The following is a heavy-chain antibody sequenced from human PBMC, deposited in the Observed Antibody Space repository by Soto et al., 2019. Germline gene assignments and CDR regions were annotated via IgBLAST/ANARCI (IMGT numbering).Heavy chain of an antibody. CDR1: GGSISSYY. CDR3: ASWDMAGHFDY. Sequence: SETLSLTCTVSGGSISSYYWSWIRQPPGKGLEWIGYIYYSGSTNYNPSLKSRVTISVDTSKNQFSLKLSSVTAADTAVYYCASWDMAGHFDYWGQGTLVTVSS. V-gene: IGHV4-59*01. CDR2: IYYSGST. J-gene: IGHJ4*02. D-gene: IGHD6-19*01.